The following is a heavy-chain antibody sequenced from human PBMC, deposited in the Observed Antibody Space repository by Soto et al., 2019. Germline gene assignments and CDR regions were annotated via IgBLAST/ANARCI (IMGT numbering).Heavy chain of an antibody. CDR2: IVVGSGNT. D-gene: IGHD1-26*01. CDR1: GFTFTSSA. Sequence: GASVKVSCKASGFTFTSSAVQWVRQARGQRLEWIGWIVVGSGNTNYAQKFQERVTITRDMSTSTAYMELSSLRSEDTAVYYCAADGREVDAFDIWAQGTMVTVSS. J-gene: IGHJ3*02. V-gene: IGHV1-58*01. CDR3: AADGREVDAFDI.